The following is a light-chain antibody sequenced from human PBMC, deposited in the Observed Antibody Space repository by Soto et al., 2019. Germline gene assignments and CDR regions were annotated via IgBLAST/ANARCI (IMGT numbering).Light chain of an antibody. CDR3: QVWDSDTDHPV. CDR1: NIGSKS. V-gene: IGLV3-21*04. CDR2: YDN. J-gene: IGLJ2*01. Sequence: SSELTQPPSVSVAPGKTARITCGGDNIGSKSVHWYQQKPGQAPVLVIYYDNDRPSGIPERFSGSNSGNTATLTISRVEAGDEADYCCQVWDSDTDHPVFGGGTKLTVL.